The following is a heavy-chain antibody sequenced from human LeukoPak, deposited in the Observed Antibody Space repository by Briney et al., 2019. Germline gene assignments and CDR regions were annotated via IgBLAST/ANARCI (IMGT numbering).Heavy chain of an antibody. V-gene: IGHV4-34*01. J-gene: IGHJ5*02. CDR1: GGSFSGYY. D-gene: IGHD6-13*01. CDR3: ARATIIAAAGTSWFDP. Sequence: PSETLSLTCAVYGGSFSGYYWSWIRQPPGKGLEWIGEINHSGSTNYNPSLKSRVTISVDTSKNQFSLKLTSVTAADTAVYYCARATIIAAAGTSWFDPWGQGTLVTVSS. CDR2: INHSGST.